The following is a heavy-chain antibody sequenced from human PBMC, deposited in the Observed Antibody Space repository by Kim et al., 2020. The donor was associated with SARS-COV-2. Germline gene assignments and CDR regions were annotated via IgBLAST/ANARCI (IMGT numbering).Heavy chain of an antibody. V-gene: IGHV3-66*01. CDR3: ARWCSGGSCYKPDFDY. CDR1: GFTVSSNY. J-gene: IGHJ4*02. D-gene: IGHD2-15*01. Sequence: GGSLRLSCAASGFTVSSNYMSWVRQAPGKGLEWVSVIYSGGSTYYADSVKGRFTISRDNSKNTLYLQMNILRAEDTAVYYCARWCSGGSCYKPDFDYWSQGSLVAVSS. CDR2: IYSGGST.